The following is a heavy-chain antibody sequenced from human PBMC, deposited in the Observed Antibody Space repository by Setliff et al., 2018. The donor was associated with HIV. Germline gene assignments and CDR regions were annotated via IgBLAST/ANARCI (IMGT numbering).Heavy chain of an antibody. V-gene: IGHV3-7*03. J-gene: IGHJ4*02. CDR1: GDFFSSDY. CDR3: AKEPVRGYDSSGYYDY. CDR2: IKQDGSEK. Sequence: PSETLSLTCTVSGDFFSSDYYWGWIRQSPGKGLEWVANIKQDGSEKYYVDSVKGRFTISRDNRKNSLYLQMNSLRTEDTALYYCAKEPVRGYDSSGYYDYWGQGTLVTVSS. D-gene: IGHD3-22*01.